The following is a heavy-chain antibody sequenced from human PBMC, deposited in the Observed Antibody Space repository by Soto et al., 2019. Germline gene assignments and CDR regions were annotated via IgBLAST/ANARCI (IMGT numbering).Heavy chain of an antibody. CDR2: ISSSSSYI. J-gene: IGHJ4*02. CDR1: GFTFSSYS. V-gene: IGHV3-21*01. CDR3: ARVAEDYGDYRGFDY. Sequence: GGSLRLSCAASGFTFSSYSMNWVRQAPGKGLEWVSSISSSSSYIYYADSVKGRFTISRDNAKNSLYLQMNSLRAEDTAVYYCARVAEDYGDYRGFDYWGQGTLVTVSS. D-gene: IGHD4-17*01.